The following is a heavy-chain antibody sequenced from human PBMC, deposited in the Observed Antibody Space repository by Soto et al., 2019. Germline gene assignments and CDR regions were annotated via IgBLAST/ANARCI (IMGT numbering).Heavy chain of an antibody. Sequence: QVQLVDSGGGLVKPGGSLRLSCAASGFTSSDYYMSWIRQAPGKGLEYIRYISSSGNTIYNADSVRGRFTISRDNAKNSLYLQMNSLRAEDTAVYYCARDRSSSWYGRGYHYYGMDVWGQGTTVTVSS. CDR3: ARDRSSSWYGRGYHYYGMDV. J-gene: IGHJ6*02. V-gene: IGHV3-11*01. CDR2: ISSSGNTI. CDR1: GFTSSDYY. D-gene: IGHD6-13*01.